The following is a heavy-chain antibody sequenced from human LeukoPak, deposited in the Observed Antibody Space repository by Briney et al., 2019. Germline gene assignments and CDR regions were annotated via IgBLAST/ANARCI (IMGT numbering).Heavy chain of an antibody. Sequence: SETLSLTCALYGGSLSGYYWTWIRQPPGKGLEWIGEITHRGSTNYNPSLKSRVIISTHTSNNQFSLKLSSVNAADTAVYYCARGPPQTYFHGNGYYFFDYGGQGTLVTVSS. CDR2: ITHRGST. V-gene: IGHV4-34*01. D-gene: IGHD3-22*01. J-gene: IGHJ4*02. CDR3: ARGPPQTYFHGNGYYFFDY. CDR1: GGSLSGYY.